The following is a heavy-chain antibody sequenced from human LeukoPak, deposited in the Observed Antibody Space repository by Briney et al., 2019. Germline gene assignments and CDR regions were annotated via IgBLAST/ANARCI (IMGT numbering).Heavy chain of an antibody. CDR3: ARQDSRDAYQFDY. V-gene: IGHV5-51*01. CDR1: GYSFATYW. J-gene: IGHJ4*02. D-gene: IGHD5-24*01. Sequence: GESLKISCKGSGYSFATYWIGWVRQMPGKGLEWMGIIYPGDSDTRYSPSFQGQVTISADKSISTAYLQWSSLKASDTAMYYCARQDSRDAYQFDYWGQGTLVTVSS. CDR2: IYPGDSDT.